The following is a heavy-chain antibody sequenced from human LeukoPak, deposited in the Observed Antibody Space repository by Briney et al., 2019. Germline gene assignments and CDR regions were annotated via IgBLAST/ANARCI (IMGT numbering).Heavy chain of an antibody. D-gene: IGHD3-22*01. V-gene: IGHV4-61*02. Sequence: SSETLSLTCTVSGGSISSGSYYWSWIRQPAGKGLEWIGRIYTSGSTNYNPSLKSRVTISVDTSNNQFSLELSSVTATDTAVYYCARATMIVVGRTYFDYWGQGALVTVSS. J-gene: IGHJ4*02. CDR2: IYTSGST. CDR1: GGSISSGSYY. CDR3: ARATMIVVGRTYFDY.